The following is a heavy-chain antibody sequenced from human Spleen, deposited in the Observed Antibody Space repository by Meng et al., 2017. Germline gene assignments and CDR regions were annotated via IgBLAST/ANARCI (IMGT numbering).Heavy chain of an antibody. Sequence: QVWLPETGAGLVRPSETLSLPCTVFGGSVSSSSYYWSWIRPPPGKGLESIGYIYDSGSTNYNPSLKSRVIISVDTSKKQFSLKLNSVTAADTAVYYCARWVVPSTITTGGFDHWGQGTLVTVSS. CDR2: IYDSGST. V-gene: IGHV4-61*01. D-gene: IGHD2-2*01. J-gene: IGHJ5*02. CDR3: ARWVVPSTITTGGFDH. CDR1: GGSVSSSSYY.